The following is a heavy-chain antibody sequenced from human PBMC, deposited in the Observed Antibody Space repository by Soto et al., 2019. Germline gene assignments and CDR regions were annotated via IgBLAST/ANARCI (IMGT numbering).Heavy chain of an antibody. CDR2: IVPSLDTT. D-gene: IGHD2-2*01. J-gene: IGHJ6*02. Sequence: HVQLVQSGTEVKKPGSSVKVSCKASGGTFSSSGFSWVRQAPGQGLEWMGMIVPSLDTTKYAQKFQARVTITADQFTITAYPELRRLRSEHTAVYDCTTRPKPLSTAEPYAVDVWGQATRLSVPS. CDR1: GGTFSSSG. V-gene: IGHV1-69*09. CDR3: TTRPKPLSTAEPYAVDV.